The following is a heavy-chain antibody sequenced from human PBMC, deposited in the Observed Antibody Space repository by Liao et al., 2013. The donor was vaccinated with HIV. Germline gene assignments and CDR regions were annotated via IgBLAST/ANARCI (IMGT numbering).Heavy chain of an antibody. Sequence: QLQLQESGPGLVKPSETLSLTCTVSGGSISSSSYYWGWIRQPPGKGLEWIGSIYYSGSTYYNPSLKSRVTISVDTSKNQFSLKLSSVTAADTAVYYCARGSRLRLGLVDYWGQGTLVTVSS. CDR2: IYYSGST. CDR3: ARGSRLRLGLVDY. D-gene: IGHD3-16*01. CDR1: GGSISSSSYY. V-gene: IGHV4-39*07. J-gene: IGHJ4*02.